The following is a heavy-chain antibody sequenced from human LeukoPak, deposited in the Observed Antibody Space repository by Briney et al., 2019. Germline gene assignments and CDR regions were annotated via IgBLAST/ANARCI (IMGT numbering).Heavy chain of an antibody. J-gene: IGHJ4*02. CDR1: GFTFSSYA. CDR3: ARRRWLQLGYFDY. V-gene: IGHV4-38-2*01. Sequence: GSLRLSCADSGFTFSSYAMSWIRQPPGKGLEWIGSIYYSGSTYYNPSLKSRVTISVDTSKNQFSLKLSSVTAADTAVYYCARRRWLQLGYFDYWGQGTLVTVSS. CDR2: IYYSGST. D-gene: IGHD5-24*01.